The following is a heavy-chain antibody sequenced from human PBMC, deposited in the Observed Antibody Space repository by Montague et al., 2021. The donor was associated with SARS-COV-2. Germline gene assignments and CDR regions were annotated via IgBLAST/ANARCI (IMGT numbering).Heavy chain of an antibody. CDR3: ARDPDYYSSTYAFDV. J-gene: IGHJ3*01. Sequence: SETLSLTCTVSGGSISSSSYYWSWIRQPPGKGLEWIGRIFNSGSTNYNTSLKSRVTISVDTSKNQFSLRVSSVTAADTAVYYCARDPDYYSSTYAFDVWGQGTTVTVSS. CDR1: GGSISSSSYY. CDR2: IFNSGST. D-gene: IGHD3-22*01. V-gene: IGHV4-39*02.